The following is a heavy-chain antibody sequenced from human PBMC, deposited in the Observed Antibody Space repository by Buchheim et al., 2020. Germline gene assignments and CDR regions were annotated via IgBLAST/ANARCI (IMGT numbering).Heavy chain of an antibody. J-gene: IGHJ6*02. CDR3: ARGRIITPDFGMDV. D-gene: IGHD3-16*01. CDR1: GFAFSTYS. CDR2: ISYSSSSI. V-gene: IGHV3-48*02. Sequence: EVQLVESGGGLVQPGGSLRLSCAASGFAFSTYSMNWVRQAPGKGLEWVSYISYSSSSIYYADSVKGRFTISRVSAKNSLYLQMNSLRDEDTAVYYCARGRIITPDFGMDVWGQGTT.